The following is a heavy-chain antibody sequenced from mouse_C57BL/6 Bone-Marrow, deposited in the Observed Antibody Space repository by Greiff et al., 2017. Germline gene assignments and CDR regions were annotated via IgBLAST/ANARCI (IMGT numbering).Heavy chain of an antibody. J-gene: IGHJ4*01. D-gene: IGHD2-12*01. V-gene: IGHV5-6*01. CDR1: GFTFSSYG. CDR3: ARLYSYYAMDY. Sequence: EVHLVESGGDLVKPGGSLKLSCAASGFTFSSYGMSWVRQTPDKRLEWVATISSGGSYTYYPDSVKGRFTISRDNAKNTLYLQMSSLKSEDTAMYYCARLYSYYAMDYWGQGTSVTVSS. CDR2: ISSGGSYT.